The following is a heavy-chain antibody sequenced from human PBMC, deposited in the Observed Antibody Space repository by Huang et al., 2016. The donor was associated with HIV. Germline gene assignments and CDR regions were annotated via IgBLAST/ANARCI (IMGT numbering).Heavy chain of an antibody. CDR1: GYTFADYF. V-gene: IGHV1-2*02. Sequence: QVQLVQSGAEVKKPGASVKVSCKPSGYTFADYFIHWVRQAPGQGLEWMAWLNPKNGATNYAQKFLGRVTVTGDTSINTAYMEFSRLTSDDTANYYCTRDGVAPDEEFDYWGQGTLIIVSS. CDR2: LNPKNGAT. CDR3: TRDGVAPDEEFDY. J-gene: IGHJ4*02. D-gene: IGHD5-12*01.